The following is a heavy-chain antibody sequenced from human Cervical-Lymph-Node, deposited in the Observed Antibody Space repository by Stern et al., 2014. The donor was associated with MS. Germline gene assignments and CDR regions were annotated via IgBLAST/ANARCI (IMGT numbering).Heavy chain of an antibody. V-gene: IGHV4-39*01. J-gene: IGHJ4*02. CDR1: GDSISSYTHY. CDR2: VYYSGAT. CDR3: AKHACTGAACPFDL. Sequence: QVQLVQSGPGLVKPSETLSLTCAVSGDSISSYTHYWAWIRQPPGKGLEWIGSVYYSGATYSTPSLRRPVTLSVYPSNNPFSLGLNSVTAADTAVYYCAKHACTGAACPFDLWGQGTLVTVSS. D-gene: IGHD2-8*02.